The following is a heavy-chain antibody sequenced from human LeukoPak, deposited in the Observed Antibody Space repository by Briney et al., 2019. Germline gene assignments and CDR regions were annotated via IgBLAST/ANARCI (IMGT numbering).Heavy chain of an antibody. Sequence: GESLKISCKGSGYSFTTNWVGWVRQMPGKGLESMGIIFPGDSDTRYTPSFQGQVIISADKSTGTVYLQWTSLKASDTAMYYCASGYCSSSSCAHDAFDIWGQGTMVTVSS. CDR1: GYSFTTNW. D-gene: IGHD2-2*01. CDR3: ASGYCSSSSCAHDAFDI. V-gene: IGHV5-51*01. J-gene: IGHJ3*02. CDR2: IFPGDSDT.